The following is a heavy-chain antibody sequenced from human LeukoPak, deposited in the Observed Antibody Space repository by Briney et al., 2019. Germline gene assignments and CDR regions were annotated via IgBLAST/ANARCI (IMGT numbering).Heavy chain of an antibody. J-gene: IGHJ3*02. CDR3: AKDRLFLDAFDI. CDR1: GFTFSSYA. D-gene: IGHD2-21*02. Sequence: GGSLRLSCAASGFTFSSYAMSWVRQAPGKGLGWVSAISGSGGSTYYADSVKGRFTISRDNSKNTLYLQMDSLRAEDTAVYYCAKDRLFLDAFDIWGQGTMVTVSS. CDR2: ISGSGGST. V-gene: IGHV3-23*01.